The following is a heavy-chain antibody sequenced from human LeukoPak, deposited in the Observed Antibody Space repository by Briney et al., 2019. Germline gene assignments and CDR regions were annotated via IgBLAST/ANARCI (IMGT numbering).Heavy chain of an antibody. CDR1: GFSVSGKF. CDR3: ASGDGYLQPY. D-gene: IGHD2-21*01. V-gene: IGHV3-53*01. CDR2: IHYDGKI. Sequence: GSLRLSCAASGFSVSGKFMSWVRQAPGKGLEWVSIIHYDGKIRYAGSVGGRFTIYRDDSENTLFLQMNSLRVNDTAVYFCASGDGYLQPYWGQGTLVTVSS. J-gene: IGHJ4*02.